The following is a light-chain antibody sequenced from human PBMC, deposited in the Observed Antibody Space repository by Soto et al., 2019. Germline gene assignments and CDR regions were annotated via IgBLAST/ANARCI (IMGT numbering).Light chain of an antibody. V-gene: IGKV1-27*01. J-gene: IGKJ1*01. CDR2: GAS. Sequence: IHMTHTPYSVSSYVGDRVTITCRASQCISNYLAWYQQKPGKVPKLLIYGASTLQSGVPSRFSGSGSGTDFTLTINCLQPEDVAPYYCQKYTIAPRPYGQVAKVAIK. CDR3: QKYTIAPRP. CDR1: QCISNY.